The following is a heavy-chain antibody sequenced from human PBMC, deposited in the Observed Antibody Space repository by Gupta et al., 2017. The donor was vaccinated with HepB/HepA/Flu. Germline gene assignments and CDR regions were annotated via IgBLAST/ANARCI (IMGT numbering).Heavy chain of an antibody. CDR3: ARNGGSWGWFNS. J-gene: IGHJ5*01. CDR1: VSTVMNTD. D-gene: IGHD1-26*01. Sequence: EVPLVESGGGLVQPGGSMSLYCAASVSTVMNTDLSWVRQAPGKGREWVSIIYSGGTTYYAESVKGRFTISRDNSKNTLYLQMNSLRVDDMAMYYGARNGGSWGWFNSWGQGTLVTVSS. V-gene: IGHV3-66*01. CDR2: IYSGGTT.